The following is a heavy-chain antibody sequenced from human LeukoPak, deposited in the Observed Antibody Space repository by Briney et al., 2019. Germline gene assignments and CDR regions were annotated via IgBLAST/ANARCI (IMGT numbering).Heavy chain of an antibody. D-gene: IGHD1-14*01. CDR2: IYTSGST. J-gene: IGHJ3*02. Sequence: SQTLSLTCTVSGSSISSGSYYWSWIRQPAGKGLEWIGRIYTSGSTNYNPSLKSRVTKSVDTSKNQFSLKLSSVTAADTAVYYCARGGPVDAFDIWGQGTMVTVSS. V-gene: IGHV4-61*02. CDR3: ARGGPVDAFDI. CDR1: GSSISSGSYY.